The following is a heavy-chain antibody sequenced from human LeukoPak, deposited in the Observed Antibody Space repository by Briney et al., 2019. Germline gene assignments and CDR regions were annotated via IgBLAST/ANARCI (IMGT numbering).Heavy chain of an antibody. CDR3: ARVASSSVTHYYYYGVDV. Sequence: PGGSLRLSCTASGFTFGTHAMHWVRQAPGKGLEWVAMISYHGRKKLYADSVKGRFSISRDNAENTLYLQMNSLRQDDTAVYYCARVASSSVTHYYYYGVDVWGPGTTVSVSS. J-gene: IGHJ6*02. CDR2: ISYHGRKK. CDR1: GFTFGTHA. V-gene: IGHV3-30*03. D-gene: IGHD4-17*01.